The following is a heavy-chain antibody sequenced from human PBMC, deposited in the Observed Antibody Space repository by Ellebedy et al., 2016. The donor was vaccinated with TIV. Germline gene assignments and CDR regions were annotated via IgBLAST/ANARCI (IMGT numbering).Heavy chain of an antibody. CDR3: ARRMDEEAMPAFDY. D-gene: IGHD2-2*01. CDR2: ITADNGNT. V-gene: IGHV1-3*01. CDR1: GYTFTNYA. J-gene: IGHJ4*02. Sequence: AASVKVSCKASGYTFTNYAMHWVRQAPGQRLEWMGWITADNGNTKYSQKFQGRVTITTVTSASTVYMDLSSLRSEDTAVYYCARRMDEEAMPAFDYWGQGTLVTVSS.